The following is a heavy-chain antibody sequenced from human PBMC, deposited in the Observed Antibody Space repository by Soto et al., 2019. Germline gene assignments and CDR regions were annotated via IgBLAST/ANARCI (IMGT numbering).Heavy chain of an antibody. D-gene: IGHD1-7*01. CDR1: GFSLSNARMG. CDR2: IFSNDEK. J-gene: IGHJ4*02. CDR3: ARITSNWDYDPSYFDY. Sequence: QVTLKESGPVLVKPTETLTLTCTVSGFSLSNARMGVSWIRQPPGKALEWLAHIFSNDEKSYSTSLKSRLTISXXTXKXXVVLTMTNMDPVDTATYYCARITSNWDYDPSYFDYWGQGTLVTVSS. V-gene: IGHV2-26*01.